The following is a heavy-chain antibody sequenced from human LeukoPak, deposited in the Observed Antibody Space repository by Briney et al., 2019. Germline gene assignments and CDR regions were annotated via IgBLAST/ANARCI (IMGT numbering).Heavy chain of an antibody. J-gene: IGHJ4*02. CDR3: ASGHGSCTNGVCRDY. CDR1: GGSFSGYY. CDR2: INHSGST. V-gene: IGHV4-34*01. Sequence: ETLSLTCAVYGGSFSGYYWSWIRQPPGKGLEWIGEINHSGSTNYNPSLKSRVTISVDTSKNQFSLKLSSVTAADTAVYYCASGHGSCTNGVCRDYWGQGTLVTVSS. D-gene: IGHD2-8*01.